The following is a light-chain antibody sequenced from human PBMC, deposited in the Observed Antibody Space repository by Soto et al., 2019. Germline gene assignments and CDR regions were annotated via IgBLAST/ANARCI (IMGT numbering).Light chain of an antibody. CDR2: GAS. CDR3: QQYNNWWT. Sequence: EIVMTQSPATLSVSPWESATLSCRASQSVSSNLAWYQQKPGQAPRLLIYGASTRATGIQARFSGSGSGTDFTLTISSLQSEDFAVYYCQQYNNWWTFGQGTKVDIK. V-gene: IGKV3-15*01. CDR1: QSVSSN. J-gene: IGKJ1*01.